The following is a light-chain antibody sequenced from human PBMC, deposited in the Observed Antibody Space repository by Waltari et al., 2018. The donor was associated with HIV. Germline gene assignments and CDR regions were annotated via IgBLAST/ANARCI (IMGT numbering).Light chain of an antibody. CDR1: KVGAKH. CDR2: QDD. J-gene: IGLJ2*01. V-gene: IGLV3-1*01. Sequence: SFEMTQPPSVSVSPGKPAVIPCYGDKVGAKHVCWDQHNPGLSPVRIIYQDDKRPARSPGRFSCTQSGNTATLTISGTQAWDEADYYCQVWDFSTVLFGGGTKLTVL. CDR3: QVWDFSTVL.